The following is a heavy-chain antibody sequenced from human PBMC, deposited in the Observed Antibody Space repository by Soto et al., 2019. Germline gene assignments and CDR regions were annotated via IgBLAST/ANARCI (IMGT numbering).Heavy chain of an antibody. Sequence: PSETLSLTCTVSGGSISSYYWSWIRQPPGKGLELIGYIYYSGSTNYNPSLKSRVTISVDTSKNQFSLKLSSVTAADTAVYYCASAATYYYDSSGYFQHWGQGTLVTVSS. V-gene: IGHV4-59*01. CDR3: ASAATYYYDSSGYFQH. CDR1: GGSISSYY. D-gene: IGHD3-22*01. CDR2: IYYSGST. J-gene: IGHJ1*01.